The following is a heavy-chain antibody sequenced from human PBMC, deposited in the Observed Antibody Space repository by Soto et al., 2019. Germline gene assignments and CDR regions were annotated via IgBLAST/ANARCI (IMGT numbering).Heavy chain of an antibody. V-gene: IGHV3-66*01. CDR1: GFTVSSNY. Sequence: GGSLRLSCAASGFTVSSNYMTWVRQAPGKGLEWVSVIYSGGSTYYADSVKGRFTISRDDSKNTLYLHMNSLRAEDTAVFYCARAQYDPYKYYYYYMDVWGKGTTVTVSS. CDR2: IYSGGST. CDR3: ARAQYDPYKYYYYYMDV. J-gene: IGHJ6*03. D-gene: IGHD3-3*01.